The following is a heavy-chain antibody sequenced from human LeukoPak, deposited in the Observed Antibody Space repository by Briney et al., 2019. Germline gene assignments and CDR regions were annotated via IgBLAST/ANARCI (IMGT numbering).Heavy chain of an antibody. V-gene: IGHV3-30*03. CDR2: ISYDGSNK. D-gene: IGHD4-17*01. CDR3: VREFYGP. CDR1: GFTFSSYG. Sequence: GGSLRLSCAASGFTFSSYGMHWVRQAPGKGLEWVAVISYDGSNKYYADSVKGRFTISRDNSKNTLYLQMNSLRAEDTAVYYCVREFYGPWGQGTLVTVSS. J-gene: IGHJ5*02.